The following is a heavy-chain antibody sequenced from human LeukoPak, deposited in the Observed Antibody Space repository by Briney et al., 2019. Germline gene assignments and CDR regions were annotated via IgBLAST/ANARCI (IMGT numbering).Heavy chain of an antibody. CDR1: GGTFSSYA. Sequence: SVKVPCKASGGTFSSYAISWVRQAPGQGLEWMGGIIPIFGTANYAQKFQGRVTITTDESTSTAYMELSSLRSEDTAVYYCARGEIAAAGTGDYWGQGTLVTVSS. V-gene: IGHV1-69*05. CDR3: ARGEIAAAGTGDY. CDR2: IIPIFGTA. D-gene: IGHD6-13*01. J-gene: IGHJ4*02.